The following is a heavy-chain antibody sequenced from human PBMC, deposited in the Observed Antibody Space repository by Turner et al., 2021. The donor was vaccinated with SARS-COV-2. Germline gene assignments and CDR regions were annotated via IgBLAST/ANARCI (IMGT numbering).Heavy chain of an antibody. V-gene: IGHV4-4*02. Sequence: QVQLPESGPGLVKPSGTLSLTCAVSGGSISSSNWWSWVRQPPGKGLEWIGEIYHSGCTNYNPSLKIRVTISVDKSKNQFSLNLSSVTAADTAVYYCAKRDCSGGSCSNFDYWGQGTLVTVSS. D-gene: IGHD2-15*01. CDR2: IYHSGCT. CDR3: AKRDCSGGSCSNFDY. J-gene: IGHJ4*02. CDR1: GGSISSSNW.